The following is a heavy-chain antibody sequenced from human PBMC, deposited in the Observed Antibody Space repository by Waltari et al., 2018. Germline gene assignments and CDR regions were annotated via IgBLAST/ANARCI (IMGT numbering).Heavy chain of an antibody. J-gene: IGHJ1*01. Sequence: QVQLVQSGAEVKKPGSSVKVSCKASGGTFSSYAISWVRQAPGQGLEWMGGLIPILGIANYAQKFQGRVTITADESTSTAYMELSSLRSEDTAVYYCARDYPCGSSTSCHFEDWGQGTLVTVSS. D-gene: IGHD2-2*01. CDR1: GGTFSSYA. CDR2: LIPILGIA. V-gene: IGHV1-69*04. CDR3: ARDYPCGSSTSCHFED.